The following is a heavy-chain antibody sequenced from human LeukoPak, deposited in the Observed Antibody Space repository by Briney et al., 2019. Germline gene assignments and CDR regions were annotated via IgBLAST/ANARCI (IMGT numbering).Heavy chain of an antibody. J-gene: IGHJ6*02. CDR1: GGSISSYY. V-gene: IGHV4-59*01. Sequence: SETLSLTCTFSGGSISSYYLSWIRQPPGKGLDWIGYIYYSGSTNYNPSLKSRVTISVDTSKNQLSLKLSSVTAADTAVYYCARLPAAAGTPYYYYGMDVWGQGTTVTVSS. CDR2: IYYSGST. D-gene: IGHD6-13*01. CDR3: ARLPAAAGTPYYYYGMDV.